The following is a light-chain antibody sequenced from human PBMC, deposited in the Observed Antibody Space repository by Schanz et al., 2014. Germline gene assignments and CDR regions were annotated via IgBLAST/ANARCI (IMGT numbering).Light chain of an antibody. CDR1: NIGSKS. CDR3: QAWDSSRRMV. CDR2: DDS. Sequence: SSELTQPPSVSVAPGKTARITCGGNNIGSKSVHWYQQKPGQAPVLVVYDDSDRPSGIPERFSGSKSGNTATLTISGTQAMDDAFYYCQAWDSSRRMVFGGGTKLTV. V-gene: IGLV3-21*03. J-gene: IGLJ2*01.